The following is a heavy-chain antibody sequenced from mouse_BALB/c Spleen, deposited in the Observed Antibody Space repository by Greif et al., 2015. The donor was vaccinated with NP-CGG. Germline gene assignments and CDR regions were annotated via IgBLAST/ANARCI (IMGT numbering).Heavy chain of an antibody. Sequence: EVQVVESGGGLVKPGGSLKLSCAASGFTFSDYYMYWVRQTPEKRLEWVATISDGGSYTYYPDSVKGRFTISRDNAKNNLYLQMSSLKSEDTAMYYCARDLFAYWGQGTLVTVSA. J-gene: IGHJ3*01. V-gene: IGHV5-4*02. CDR1: GFTFSDYY. CDR2: ISDGGSYT. CDR3: ARDLFAY.